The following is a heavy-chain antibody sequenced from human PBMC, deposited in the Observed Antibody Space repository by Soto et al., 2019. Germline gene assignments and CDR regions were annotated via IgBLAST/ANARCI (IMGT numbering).Heavy chain of an antibody. CDR1: GFTFTTFG. Sequence: QVQLVESGGGVVQPGGSLRLSCTASGFTFTTFGIHWVRQAPGKGLEWVALISYDGHNKYYSDSVKGRFTISRDNYKNTLSLQTNSLRDEDTAVYYCAKDLQAYGDYNYYYYGMDVWGQGATVSVSS. V-gene: IGHV3-30*18. D-gene: IGHD4-17*01. CDR3: AKDLQAYGDYNYYYYGMDV. CDR2: ISYDGHNK. J-gene: IGHJ6*02.